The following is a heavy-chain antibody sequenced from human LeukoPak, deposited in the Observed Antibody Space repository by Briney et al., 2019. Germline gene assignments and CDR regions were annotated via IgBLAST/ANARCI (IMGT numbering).Heavy chain of an antibody. CDR3: ARLESGHYYDSSGYYFHAFDI. CDR2: ISSSSSYI. CDR1: GLTFSRYG. J-gene: IGHJ3*02. D-gene: IGHD3-22*01. V-gene: IGHV3-21*01. Sequence: GGSLRLSCAASGLTFSRYGMNWVRQAPGKGLEWVSSISSSSSYIYDAGSLKGRFTSSRDNAKNSLYLQMNSLRAEDTAVYYCARLESGHYYDSSGYYFHAFDIWGQGTMVTVSS.